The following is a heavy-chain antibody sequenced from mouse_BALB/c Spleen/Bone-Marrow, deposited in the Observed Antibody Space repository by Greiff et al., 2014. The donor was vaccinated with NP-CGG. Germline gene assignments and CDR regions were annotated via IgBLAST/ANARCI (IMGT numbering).Heavy chain of an antibody. Sequence: VQLQESGPGLVQPSQSLSITCTVSGFSLTSYGVHWVRQSPGKGLEWLGVIWSGGSTNYNAPFMSRLNISKDNSKSQVFFKMNSLQANDTAIYHCARNPIRRNAMDYWGQGTSVTVSS. CDR3: ARNPIRRNAMDY. J-gene: IGHJ4*01. D-gene: IGHD2-12*01. CDR1: GFSLTSYG. V-gene: IGHV2-2*02. CDR2: IWSGGST.